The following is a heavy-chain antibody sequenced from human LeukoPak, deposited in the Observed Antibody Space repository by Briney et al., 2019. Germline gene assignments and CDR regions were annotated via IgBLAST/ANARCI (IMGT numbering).Heavy chain of an antibody. Sequence: GGSLRLPCAASGFTFSNYWTSWVRQAPGKGLEWVAIIKQDASEKYYVDSVKGRFTISRDNAKNSVYLQMNSLRAEDTAVYYCVREGQTAWNDYWGQGTLVTVSS. CDR1: GFTFSNYW. CDR3: VREGQTAWNDY. CDR2: IKQDASEK. V-gene: IGHV3-7*01. J-gene: IGHJ4*02. D-gene: IGHD5-18*01.